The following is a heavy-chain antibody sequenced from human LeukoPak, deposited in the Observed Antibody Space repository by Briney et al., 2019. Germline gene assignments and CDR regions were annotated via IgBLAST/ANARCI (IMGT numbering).Heavy chain of an antibody. CDR2: IIPILGMA. CDR3: ARGRAYYSAAGYYYGMDV. V-gene: IGHV1-69*04. CDR1: GGTFSSYA. D-gene: IGHD6-13*01. J-gene: IGHJ6*02. Sequence: SVKVSCKASGGTFSSYAISWVRQAPGQGLEWMGRIIPILGMANYAQKFQGRVTVTADKSTSTAYMELSSLRSEDTAVYYCARGRAYYSAAGYYYGMDVWGQGTTVTVSS.